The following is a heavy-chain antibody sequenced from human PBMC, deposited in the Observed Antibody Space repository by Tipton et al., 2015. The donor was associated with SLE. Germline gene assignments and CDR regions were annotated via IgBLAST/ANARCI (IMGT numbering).Heavy chain of an antibody. V-gene: IGHV3-23*01. J-gene: IGHJ3*02. CDR3: AKCSGGSCQKGGALDI. CDR1: GFTFSSHS. CDR2: ISGSSVVT. D-gene: IGHD2-15*01. Sequence: GSLRLSCAASGFTFSSHSMIWVRQAPGKGLEWVSAISGSSVVTYYADSVKGRFTISRDNSKNTLYLQMNSLRDDDTALYYCAKCSGGSCQKGGALDIWGQGTRVIVSS.